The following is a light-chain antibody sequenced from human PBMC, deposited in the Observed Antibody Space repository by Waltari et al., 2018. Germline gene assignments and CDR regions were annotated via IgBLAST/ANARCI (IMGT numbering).Light chain of an antibody. J-gene: IGLJ3*02. CDR1: SSDIGGSDY. CDR3: TSYTRKHTWV. CDR2: DVT. Sequence: QSALPQPAAVSGPPGQSITISRPGTSSDIGGSDYVSWYQQYPGIAPKLIIYDVTNRPSGVSNRFSGSKSGYTASLTISGLQAADEAHYYCTSYTRKHTWVFGGGTKVTVL. V-gene: IGLV2-14*03.